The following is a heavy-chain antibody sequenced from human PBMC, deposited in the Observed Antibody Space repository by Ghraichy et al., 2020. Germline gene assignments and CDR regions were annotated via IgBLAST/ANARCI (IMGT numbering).Heavy chain of an antibody. V-gene: IGHV3-23*01. D-gene: IGHD6-19*01. J-gene: IGHJ6*02. Sequence: GGSLRLSCAASGFTFSSYAMSWVRQAPGKGLEWVSAISGSGGSTYYADSVKGRFTISRDNSKNTLYLQMNSLRAEDTAVYYCAKDLEGQWLVYYGMDVWGQGTTVTVSS. CDR1: GFTFSSYA. CDR2: ISGSGGST. CDR3: AKDLEGQWLVYYGMDV.